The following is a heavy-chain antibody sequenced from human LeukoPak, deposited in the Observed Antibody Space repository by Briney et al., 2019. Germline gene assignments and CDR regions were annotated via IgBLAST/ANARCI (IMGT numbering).Heavy chain of an antibody. J-gene: IGHJ4*02. CDR3: AKDFHDILTGYGSFDY. Sequence: GGSLRLSCAASGFTFNTYAMNWVRQAPGKGLEWVSLISGSGGSTYYADSVKGRFTISRDNSKNTLSLQMNSLRAEDTAVYYCAKDFHDILTGYGSFDYWGQGTLVTVSS. D-gene: IGHD3-9*01. CDR1: GFTFNTYA. CDR2: ISGSGGST. V-gene: IGHV3-23*01.